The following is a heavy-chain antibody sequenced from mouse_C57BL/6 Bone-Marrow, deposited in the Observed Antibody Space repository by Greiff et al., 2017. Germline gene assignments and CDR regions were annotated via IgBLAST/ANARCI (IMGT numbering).Heavy chain of an antibody. CDR3: ARRWEITTVADWYFDV. J-gene: IGHJ1*03. CDR2: IDPNSGGT. D-gene: IGHD1-1*01. CDR1: GYTFTSYW. V-gene: IGHV1-72*01. Sequence: QVQLQQPGAELVKPGASVKLSCKASGYTFTSYWMHWVKQRPGRGLEWIGRIDPNSGGTKYNEKFKSQATLTVDKPSSTAYMQLSSLTSEDSAVYYCARRWEITTVADWYFDVWGTGTTVTVSS.